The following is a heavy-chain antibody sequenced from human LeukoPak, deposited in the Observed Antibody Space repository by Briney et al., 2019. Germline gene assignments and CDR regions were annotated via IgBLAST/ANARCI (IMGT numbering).Heavy chain of an antibody. CDR2: ISSGSSTI. CDR3: ASLRGLFDY. V-gene: IGHV3-48*02. Sequence: PGGSLRLSCAASGFDFNTYSMNWFRQAPGKGLEWVSYISSGSSTIYYADSVKGRFTISRDNAKNSLYLQMNSLRDEDTAVYYCASLRGLFDYWGRGTLVTVSS. J-gene: IGHJ4*02. D-gene: IGHD1-26*01. CDR1: GFDFNTYS.